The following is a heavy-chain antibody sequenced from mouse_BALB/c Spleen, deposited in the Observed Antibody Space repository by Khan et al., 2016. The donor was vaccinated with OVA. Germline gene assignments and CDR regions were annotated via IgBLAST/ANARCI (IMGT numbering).Heavy chain of an antibody. CDR2: IAPGRGSS. J-gene: IGHJ4*01. V-gene: IGHV1S41*01. CDR3: AWENYYARTCYAMDY. Sequence: DLVKPGASVKLSSKASAYTFTSYWIIWIKQRPGQGFKWMRRIAPGRGSSTYNEMFQGKATLTSATSSSTSYINLRSLSSADSSVYFCAWENYYARTCYAMDYWGQGTSVTVSS. D-gene: IGHD1-1*01. CDR1: AYTFTSYW.